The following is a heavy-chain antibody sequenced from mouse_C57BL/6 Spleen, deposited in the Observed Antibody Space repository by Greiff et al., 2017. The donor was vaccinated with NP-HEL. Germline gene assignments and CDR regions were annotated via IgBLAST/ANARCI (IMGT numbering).Heavy chain of an antibody. D-gene: IGHD1-1*01. CDR3: TRDGSWDYSFAY. CDR1: GFTFSSYA. V-gene: IGHV5-9-1*02. Sequence: EVKLVESGEGLVKPGGSLKLSCAASGFTFSSYAMSWVRQTPEKRLEWVAYISSGGDYIYYADTVKGRFTISRDNARNTRYLQMSSLKSEDTAMDYCTRDGSWDYSFAYWGQGTLVTVSA. CDR2: ISSGGDYI. J-gene: IGHJ3*01.